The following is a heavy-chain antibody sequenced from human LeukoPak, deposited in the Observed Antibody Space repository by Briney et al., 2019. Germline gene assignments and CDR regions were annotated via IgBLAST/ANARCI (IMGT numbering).Heavy chain of an antibody. Sequence: GGSLRLSCAPSGFTVSSNYMSWVRQAPGEGLERVSVIYSGGSTYYADSVKGRFTISRDNSKNTLYLQMNSLRAEDTAVYYCAKDSSSWYRNFQHWGQGTLATVSS. CDR3: AKDSSSWYRNFQH. D-gene: IGHD6-13*01. CDR2: IYSGGST. CDR1: GFTVSSNY. J-gene: IGHJ1*01. V-gene: IGHV3-53*01.